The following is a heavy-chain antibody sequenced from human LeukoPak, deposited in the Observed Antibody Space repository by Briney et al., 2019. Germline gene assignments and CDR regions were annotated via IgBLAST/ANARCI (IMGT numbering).Heavy chain of an antibody. D-gene: IGHD2-2*02. V-gene: IGHV3-30*02. CDR1: GFTFTSYG. CDR2: IRYDGSNK. Sequence: PGGSLRLSCTASGFTFTSYGMHWVRQAPGKGLEGGAFIRYDGSNKYYADSVKGRFTISRDNSKNTLYLQMNRLRAEDTAVYYLSILYKLPYLTGDYWGQGTLVTVSS. CDR3: SILYKLPYLTGDY. J-gene: IGHJ4*02.